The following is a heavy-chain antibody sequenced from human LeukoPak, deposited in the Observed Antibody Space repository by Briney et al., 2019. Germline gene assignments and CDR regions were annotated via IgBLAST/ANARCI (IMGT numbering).Heavy chain of an antibody. CDR3: ARVVGLTGYSSSWYSGYYYYMDV. J-gene: IGHJ6*03. V-gene: IGHV1-69*06. CDR2: IIPIFGTT. Sequence: SVKVSCKASGYTFTSYYIHWVRQAPGQGLEWMGGIIPIFGTTNYAQKFQDRVTITADKSTSTAYMELSSLRSEDTAVYYCARVVGLTGYSSSWYSGYYYYMDVWGKGTTVTVSS. CDR1: GYTFTSYY. D-gene: IGHD6-13*01.